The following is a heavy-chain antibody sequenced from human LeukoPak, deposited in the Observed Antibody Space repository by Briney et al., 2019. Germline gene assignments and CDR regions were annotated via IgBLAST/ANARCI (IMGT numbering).Heavy chain of an antibody. J-gene: IGHJ6*02. D-gene: IGHD3-10*01. Sequence: GGSLKLSCAASGFTFSGSAMHWVRQASGKGLEWVGRIRSKAHNYATAYGTSVKGRFTISRDDSKNTLYLQMNSLRAEDTAVYYCAKDRGITMHQRYGMDVWGQGTTVTVSS. CDR2: IRSKAHNYAT. CDR3: AKDRGITMHQRYGMDV. CDR1: GFTFSGSA. V-gene: IGHV3-73*01.